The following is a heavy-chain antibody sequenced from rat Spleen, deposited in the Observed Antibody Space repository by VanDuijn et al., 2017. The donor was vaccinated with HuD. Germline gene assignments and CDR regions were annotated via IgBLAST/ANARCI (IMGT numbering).Heavy chain of an antibody. CDR2: MSYSGST. CDR1: GYSITSSY. J-gene: IGHJ3*01. Sequence: EVQLQESGPGLVKPSQSLSLTCSVTGYSITSSYRWNWIRIFPGNKMEWIGHMSYSGSTRYNPSLKSRISITRDTAKNQFFLQLNSVTTEDTATYYCARQRGPSWFAYWGQGSLVTVSS. CDR3: ARQRGPSWFAY. D-gene: IGHD3-1*01. V-gene: IGHV3-1*01.